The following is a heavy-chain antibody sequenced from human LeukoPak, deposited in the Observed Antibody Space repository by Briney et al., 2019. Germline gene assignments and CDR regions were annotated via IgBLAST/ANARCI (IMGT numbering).Heavy chain of an antibody. D-gene: IGHD3-22*01. Sequence: GASVKVSCKASGGTFNTYTITWVRQAPGQGLEWMGRIIPILGIANYAQKFQGRVTMTRDTSTSTVYMELSSLRSEDTAVYYCARDGPYDSSGYYEGYWGQGTLVTVSS. CDR3: ARDGPYDSSGYYEGY. V-gene: IGHV1-69*04. J-gene: IGHJ4*02. CDR1: GGTFNTYT. CDR2: IIPILGIA.